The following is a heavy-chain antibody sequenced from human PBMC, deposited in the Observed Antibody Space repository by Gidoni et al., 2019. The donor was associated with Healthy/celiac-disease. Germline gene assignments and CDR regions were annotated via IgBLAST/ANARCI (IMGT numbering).Heavy chain of an antibody. Sequence: SYGMHWVRQAPGKGREWVAVIWYDGSNKYYADSVKGRFTISRDNSKNTLYLQMNSLRAEDTAVYYCARDIRDYYDSSEAFDIWGQGTMVTVSS. V-gene: IGHV3-33*01. CDR2: IWYDGSNK. CDR3: ARDIRDYYDSSEAFDI. D-gene: IGHD3-22*01. J-gene: IGHJ3*02. CDR1: SYG.